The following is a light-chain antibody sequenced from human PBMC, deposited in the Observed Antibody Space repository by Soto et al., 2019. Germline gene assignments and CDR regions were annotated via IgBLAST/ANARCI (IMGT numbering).Light chain of an antibody. CDR3: TSYTSSTPFYV. CDR2: DVS. V-gene: IGLV2-14*03. CDR1: SSDVGGYNY. Sequence: QSVMTQPASVSWSPGQSITISCTGTSSDVGGYNYVSWYQQHPGQAPQLMIYDVSNRPSGVSDRFSGSKSGNTASLTISGLQAEDEAEYYCTSYTSSTPFYVFGTGTKVTVL. J-gene: IGLJ1*01.